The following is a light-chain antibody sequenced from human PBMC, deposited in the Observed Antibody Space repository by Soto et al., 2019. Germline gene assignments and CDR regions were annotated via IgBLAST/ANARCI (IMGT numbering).Light chain of an antibody. V-gene: IGKV1-5*03. CDR3: QQSYGTPF. CDR1: QTIDSW. Sequence: DIQMTQSPSTLSASVGDRVTITCRASQTIDSWLAWYQQRPGKPPNLLIYKASTLASGVPSRFSGSGSGTDFTLTISSLQPEDFATYYCQQSYGTPFFGQGTRLEIK. J-gene: IGKJ5*01. CDR2: KAS.